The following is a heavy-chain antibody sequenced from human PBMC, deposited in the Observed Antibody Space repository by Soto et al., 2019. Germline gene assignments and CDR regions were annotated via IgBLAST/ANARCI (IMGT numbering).Heavy chain of an antibody. CDR2: ISFDGNVQ. CDR3: AKERTQRDSRGVDY. V-gene: IGHV3-30*18. CDR1: GFTFSTYG. D-gene: IGHD1-1*01. Sequence: QVPLVESGGGVVQPGRSLRLSCAASGFTFSTYGMQWVRQAPGKGLEWVAVISFDGNVQYYADSVKGRFTISRDKSKNTLFLQMDSPRAEDTAVYYCAKERTQRDSRGVDYWGQGTLVTVSS. J-gene: IGHJ4*02.